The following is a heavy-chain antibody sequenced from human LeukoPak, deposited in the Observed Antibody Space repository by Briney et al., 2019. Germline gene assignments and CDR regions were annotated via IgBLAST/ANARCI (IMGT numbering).Heavy chain of an antibody. Sequence: GGSLRLSCAASGFTVSSNYISWVRQAPGKGLEWVSVIYSGGSTYYADSVKGRFTISRDNSKNTLYLQMNSLRAEDTAVYYCARGAGYNYPYYFDYWGQGTLVTVSS. J-gene: IGHJ4*02. CDR3: ARGAGYNYPYYFDY. V-gene: IGHV3-53*01. CDR1: GFTVSSNY. CDR2: IYSGGST. D-gene: IGHD5-24*01.